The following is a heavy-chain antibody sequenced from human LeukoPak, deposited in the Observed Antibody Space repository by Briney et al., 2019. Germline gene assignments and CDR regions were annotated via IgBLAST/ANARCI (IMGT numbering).Heavy chain of an antibody. CDR1: GYTFTGYY. V-gene: IGHV1-2*02. J-gene: IGHJ6*03. Sequence: ASVKVSCEASGYTFTGYYMHWVRQAPGQGLEWMGWINPNSGGTNYAQKFQGRVTMTRDTSISTAYMELSRLRSDDTAVYYCARVEWFGEFGDYYYMDVWGKGTTVTVSS. CDR3: ARVEWFGEFGDYYYMDV. CDR2: INPNSGGT. D-gene: IGHD3-10*01.